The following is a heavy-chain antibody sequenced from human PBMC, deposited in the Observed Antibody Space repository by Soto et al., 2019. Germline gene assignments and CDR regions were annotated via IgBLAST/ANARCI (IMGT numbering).Heavy chain of an antibody. D-gene: IGHD2-21*02. CDR2: VYYTGST. V-gene: IGHV4-30-4*01. J-gene: IGHJ5*01. CDR3: VRTARQGALAPPWFDP. CDR1: GASIRSTDYY. Sequence: PSETLSLTCTVSGASIRSTDYYWSWIRQAPGKGLEWIGYVYYTGSTYYNPSLMSRLTISVDTSKNQFSLKLTSVTAAETAVYKWVRTARQGALAPPWFDPRAQGTQVTVSS.